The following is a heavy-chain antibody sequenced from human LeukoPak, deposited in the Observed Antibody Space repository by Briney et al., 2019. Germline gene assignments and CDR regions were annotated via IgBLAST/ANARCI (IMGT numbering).Heavy chain of an antibody. Sequence: GGSLRLSCAASGFTFSSYWMSWVRQAPGKGLEWVADIKQDGSEKYYVDSVKGRFTISRDNAKNSLYLQMNSLRAEDTAVYYCARGDYDSSGYYYFDYWGQGTLVTVSS. D-gene: IGHD3-22*01. J-gene: IGHJ4*02. V-gene: IGHV3-7*03. CDR2: IKQDGSEK. CDR1: GFTFSSYW. CDR3: ARGDYDSSGYYYFDY.